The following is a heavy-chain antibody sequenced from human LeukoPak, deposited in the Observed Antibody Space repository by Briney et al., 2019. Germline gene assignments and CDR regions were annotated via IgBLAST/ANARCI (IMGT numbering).Heavy chain of an antibody. J-gene: IGHJ4*02. CDR1: GFTLSSYW. CDR3: AKEGQQLEEVDY. CDR2: INTDGTVT. V-gene: IGHV3-74*01. Sequence: GGSLRLSCAASGFTLSSYWMHWVRQVPGKGLVWVSHINTDGTVTHYADSVKGRFTISRDNAKNTLYLQMNSLRAEDTAVYYCAKEGQQLEEVDYWGQGTLVTVSS. D-gene: IGHD6-13*01.